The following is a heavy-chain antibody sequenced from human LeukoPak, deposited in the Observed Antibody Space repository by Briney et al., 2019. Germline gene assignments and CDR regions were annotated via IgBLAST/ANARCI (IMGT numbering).Heavy chain of an antibody. J-gene: IGHJ5*02. Sequence: SGPTLVKPTQALTLTCTFSGFSLSTSGVGVGWIRQPPGEALEWFTLIYWDDDKRYSPSLKSRLTITKDTSKNQVVLTMTNMDPVDTATYYCAHSMAVAGFNWFDPWGQGTLVTVSS. V-gene: IGHV2-5*02. CDR2: IYWDDDK. D-gene: IGHD6-19*01. CDR1: GFSLSTSGVG. CDR3: AHSMAVAGFNWFDP.